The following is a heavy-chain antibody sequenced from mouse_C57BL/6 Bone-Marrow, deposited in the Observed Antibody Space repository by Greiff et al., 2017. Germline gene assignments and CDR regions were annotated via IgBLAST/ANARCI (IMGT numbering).Heavy chain of an antibody. CDR2: ISYDGSN. J-gene: IGHJ3*01. CDR3: ATLLLLLFAY. V-gene: IGHV3-6*01. Sequence: EVKLMESGPGLVKPSQSLSLTCSVTGYSITSGYYWNWIRQFPGNKLEWMGYISYDGSNNYNPSLKNRISITRDTSKNQFFLMLKSVTTEDTATYYCATLLLLLFAYWGQGTLVTVSA. D-gene: IGHD2-3*01. CDR1: GYSITSGYY.